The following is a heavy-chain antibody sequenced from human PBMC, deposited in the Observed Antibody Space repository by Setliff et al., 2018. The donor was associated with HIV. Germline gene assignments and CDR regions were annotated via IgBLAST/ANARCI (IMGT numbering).Heavy chain of an antibody. CDR3: ARRSGSSSLKGVHYYYYYYMDV. CDR2: ISIRGGYI. Sequence: ETLSLTCAASGFTFNNYAMNWVRQAPGKGLQWVASISIRGGYIYYADSVKGRFTISRDNTRNSVYLQMDSLRVDDTAVFYCARRSGSSSLKGVHYYYYYYMDVWGKGTTVTVSS. CDR1: GFTFNNYA. D-gene: IGHD6-13*01. V-gene: IGHV3-21*06. J-gene: IGHJ6*03.